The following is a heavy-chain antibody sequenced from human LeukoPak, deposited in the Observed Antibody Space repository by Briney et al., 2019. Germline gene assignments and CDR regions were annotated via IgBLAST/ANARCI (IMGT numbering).Heavy chain of an antibody. D-gene: IGHD5-18*01. V-gene: IGHV3-30*02. J-gene: IGHJ4*02. Sequence: GGSLRLSCAASGFTFSSYGMHWVRQAPGKGLEWVAFIWYDGSNKYYADSVKGRFTISRDNSKNTLYLQMNSLRAEDTAVYYCAKEALKWGIQAHNYYFDYWGQGTLVTVSS. CDR2: IWYDGSNK. CDR3: AKEALKWGIQAHNYYFDY. CDR1: GFTFSSYG.